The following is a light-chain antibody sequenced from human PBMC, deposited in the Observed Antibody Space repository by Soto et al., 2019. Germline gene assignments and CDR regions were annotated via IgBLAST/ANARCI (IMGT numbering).Light chain of an antibody. V-gene: IGKV3-20*01. J-gene: IGKJ3*01. CDR2: GAY. CDR3: QQYSSSPPEFT. CDR1: QSVSSSY. Sequence: ESVLTQSPGTLSLSPGERATLSCRASQSVSSSYLAWYQQRPGQAPRLLIFGAYYRATGIPDRFSGSGSGTDVTLTISRLAPEDFAVYYCQQYSSSPPEFTFGPGTKVDSK.